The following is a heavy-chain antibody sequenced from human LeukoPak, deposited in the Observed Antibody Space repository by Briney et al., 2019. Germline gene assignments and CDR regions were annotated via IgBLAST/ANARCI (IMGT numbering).Heavy chain of an antibody. J-gene: IGHJ4*02. Sequence: SETLSLTCAVYGGSLSGYYWSWIRQPPGKGLEWIGEINHSGSTNYNPSLKSRVTISVDTSKNQFSLKLSSVTAADTAVYYCARGYYDYVWGSYRYHDYFDYWGQGTLVTVSS. CDR2: INHSGST. D-gene: IGHD3-16*02. CDR1: GGSLSGYY. CDR3: ARGYYDYVWGSYRYHDYFDY. V-gene: IGHV4-34*01.